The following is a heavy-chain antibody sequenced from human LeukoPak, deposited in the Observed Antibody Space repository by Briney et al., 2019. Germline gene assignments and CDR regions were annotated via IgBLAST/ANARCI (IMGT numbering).Heavy chain of an antibody. CDR1: GDTFTTYD. Sequence: ASVTVSFKASGDTFTTYDINWVRQAPGQGLEWMGWMNPKSGNTVYAQKFQGRVIMTRDTSKSTAYMELSSLRSEDTAVYYCGRAITIFDYYYMDVWGKGSTVTVSS. J-gene: IGHJ6*03. CDR2: MNPKSGNT. D-gene: IGHD3-3*01. V-gene: IGHV1-8*01. CDR3: GRAITIFDYYYMDV.